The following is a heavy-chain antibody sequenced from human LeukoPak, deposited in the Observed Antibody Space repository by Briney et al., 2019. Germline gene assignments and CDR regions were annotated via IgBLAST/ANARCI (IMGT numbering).Heavy chain of an antibody. D-gene: IGHD6-13*01. V-gene: IGHV3-30*18. CDR3: AKDSSWAAAAPYYYYGMDV. CDR1: GFTFSSYG. Sequence: PGGSLRLSCAASGFTFSSYGMHWVRQAPGKGLEWVAVISYDGSNKYYADSVKGRFTISRDNSKNTLYLQMNSLRAEDTAVYYCAKDSSWAAAAPYYYYGMDVWGQGTTVTVSS. J-gene: IGHJ6*02. CDR2: ISYDGSNK.